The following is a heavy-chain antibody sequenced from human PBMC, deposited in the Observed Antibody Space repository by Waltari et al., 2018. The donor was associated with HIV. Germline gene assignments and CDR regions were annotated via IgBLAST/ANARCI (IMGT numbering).Heavy chain of an antibody. CDR3: AGGLMTTSPT. CDR2: ISSSSSTI. CDR1: GFTFSSYS. J-gene: IGHJ5*02. D-gene: IGHD4-17*01. V-gene: IGHV3-48*02. Sequence: GGSLRLSCAASGFTFSSYSMNWVRQAPGKGLEWVSYISSSSSTIYYADSVKGRFTISRDNAKNSLYLQLNSLRDEDTAVYYCAGGLMTTSPTWGQGTLVTVSS.